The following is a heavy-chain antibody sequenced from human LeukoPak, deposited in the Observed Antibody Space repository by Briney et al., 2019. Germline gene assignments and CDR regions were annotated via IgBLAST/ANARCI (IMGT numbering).Heavy chain of an antibody. CDR1: GFTFPSYA. J-gene: IGHJ3*01. Sequence: GGSLRLSCAASGFTFPSYAMSWVRQAPGKGREWVSTIIASGVKTYYADSVKGRFTISRDDSKKTLYLQMNSLRADDTAVYYCAKGKVNHNGAFDVWGQGTMVAVSS. D-gene: IGHD2-8*01. V-gene: IGHV3-23*01. CDR3: AKGKVNHNGAFDV. CDR2: IIASGVKT.